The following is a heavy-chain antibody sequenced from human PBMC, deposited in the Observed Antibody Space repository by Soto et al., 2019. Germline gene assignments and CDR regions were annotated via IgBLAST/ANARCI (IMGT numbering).Heavy chain of an antibody. V-gene: IGHV1-69*13. CDR2: IIPIFGTA. J-gene: IGHJ5*02. CDR3: ARAQGGYYGNWFDH. Sequence: ASVKVSCKASGGTFSSYAISWVRQAPGQGLEWLGGIIPIFGTANYAQKFQGRVTITADASTSTAYMELSSLRSEDTAVYYCARAQGGYYGNWFDHWGQGTLVTVSS. CDR1: GGTFSSYA. D-gene: IGHD3-3*01.